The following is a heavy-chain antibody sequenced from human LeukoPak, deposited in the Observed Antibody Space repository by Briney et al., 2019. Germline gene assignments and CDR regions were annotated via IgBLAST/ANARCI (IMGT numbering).Heavy chain of an antibody. CDR1: GRSFSDDF. CDR3: ARGFIAVAGTALNWFDP. J-gene: IGHJ5*02. D-gene: IGHD6-19*01. CDR2: IDHSGST. Sequence: PSETLSLTCAVSGRSFSDDFWTWVRQFPGKGLEWIGEIDHSGSTNYNPSLKSRVSMSFDTSKNQFSLQLTSVTAADTAVYFYARGFIAVAGTALNWFDPWGPGTLVTVSS. V-gene: IGHV4-34*01.